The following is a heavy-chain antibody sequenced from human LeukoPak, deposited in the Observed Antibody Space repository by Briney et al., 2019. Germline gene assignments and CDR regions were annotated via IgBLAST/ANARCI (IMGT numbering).Heavy chain of an antibody. J-gene: IGHJ4*02. V-gene: IGHV3-21*01. D-gene: IGHD2-15*01. CDR2: ISSSSYI. CDR1: GFTFSSYS. CDR3: ARGRCSGGSCYYVY. Sequence: GGSLRLSCAASGFTFSSYSMNWVRQAPGKGLEWVSSISSSSYIYYADSVKGRFTISRDNAKNSLYLQMNSLRAEDTAAYYCARGRCSGGSCYYVYWGQGTLVTVSS.